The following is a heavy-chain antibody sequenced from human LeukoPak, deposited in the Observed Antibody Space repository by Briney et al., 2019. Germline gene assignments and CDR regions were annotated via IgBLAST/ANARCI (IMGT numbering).Heavy chain of an antibody. Sequence: ASVKVSCKASGYTFTSYAMNWVRQAPGQGLEWMGWINTDTGNPTYAQGFTGRFVFSLDTSVSTAYLQISSLKAEDTAVYYCATLTGYSSGWPASPFDYWGQGTLVTVSS. CDR3: ATLTGYSSGWPASPFDY. CDR2: INTDTGNP. CDR1: GYTFTSYA. J-gene: IGHJ4*02. V-gene: IGHV7-4-1*02. D-gene: IGHD6-19*01.